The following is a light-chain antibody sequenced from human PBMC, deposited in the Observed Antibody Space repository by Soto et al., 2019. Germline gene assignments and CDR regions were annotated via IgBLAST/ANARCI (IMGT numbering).Light chain of an antibody. CDR1: QSLSSTY. CDR2: GAS. Sequence: EIVLTQSPGTQYLSPGERATLSCRASQSLSSTYLAWYQQKPGQAPRLLIYGASSRATGIPDRFSGSGSGTDFALTISRLEPEDFAVYYCQHYGTSLRTFGQGTKV. V-gene: IGKV3-20*01. CDR3: QHYGTSLRT. J-gene: IGKJ1*01.